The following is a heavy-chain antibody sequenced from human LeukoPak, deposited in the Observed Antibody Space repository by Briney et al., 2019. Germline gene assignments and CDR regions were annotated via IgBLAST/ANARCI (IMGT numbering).Heavy chain of an antibody. J-gene: IGHJ4*02. CDR2: ISAYNGHT. CDR1: GYEFTSYG. Sequence: ASVKVSCKTSGYEFTSYGISWVRQAPGQGLEWMGWISAYNGHTDYTQNLQGRVTMTTDTSTSTAYMELRRLRSDDTAVYYCAVPQPYYFDYWGQGTLVTVSS. CDR3: AVPQPYYFDY. V-gene: IGHV1-18*01.